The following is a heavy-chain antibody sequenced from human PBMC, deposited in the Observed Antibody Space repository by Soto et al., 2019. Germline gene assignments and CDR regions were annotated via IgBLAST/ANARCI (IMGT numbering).Heavy chain of an antibody. CDR2: ISGTSDYI. CDR1: GFTFSSYS. J-gene: IGHJ6*02. CDR3: ARDHRYCRGSSCRPYYYYYGMDF. V-gene: IGHV3-21*01. Sequence: PGGSLRLSCAASGFTFSSYSMNWVRQAPGRGLEWVAAISGTSDYIYYADSVKGRFTISRDNAKTSLYIQMNSLRAEDTAVYYCARDHRYCRGSSCRPYYYYYGMDFWGQGTMVTVSS. D-gene: IGHD2-15*01.